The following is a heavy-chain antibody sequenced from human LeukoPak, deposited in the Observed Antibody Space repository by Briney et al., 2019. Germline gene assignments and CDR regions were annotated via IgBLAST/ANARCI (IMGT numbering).Heavy chain of an antibody. CDR1: GLPFGSFG. J-gene: IGHJ4*02. CDR2: ISYDGSNK. V-gene: IGHV3-30*03. CDR3: VCIPGVGDFDY. Sequence: GGSLRLSCEASGLPFGSFGMHGSGQAPGKGLGWVAVISYDGSNKYYADSVKGRFTISRDNSKNTLYLQMNSLRAEDTAVYYCVCIPGVGDFDYWGQGTLVTVSS. D-gene: IGHD2-21*01.